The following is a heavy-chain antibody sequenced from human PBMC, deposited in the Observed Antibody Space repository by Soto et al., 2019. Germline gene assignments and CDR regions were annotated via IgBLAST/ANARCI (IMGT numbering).Heavy chain of an antibody. V-gene: IGHV1-2*04. D-gene: IGHD4-17*01. CDR2: INPNSGGT. Sequence: ASVKVSFKASGYTFTRYYMHWVRQAPGQGLEWKGWINPNSGGTNYAQKFQGWVTMTRDTSISTAYMELSRLRSDDTAVYYCARATVYGDFSWFDPWGQGTLVTVSS. CDR1: GYTFTRYY. CDR3: ARATVYGDFSWFDP. J-gene: IGHJ5*02.